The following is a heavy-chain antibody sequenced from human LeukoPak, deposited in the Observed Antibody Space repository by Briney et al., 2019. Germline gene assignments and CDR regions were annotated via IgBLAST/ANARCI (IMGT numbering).Heavy chain of an antibody. Sequence: GKSLRLSCAVSGFIFSGYGMHWVGQAPGKGLEWVAVTSYDGSNKYYRDSVRGRFTISRDNSKNTLYLQVNSLRAEDTAVYYCARDSGYSSSWYDSTNYYYGVDVWGQGTTVTVSS. V-gene: IGHV3-30*03. D-gene: IGHD6-13*01. CDR3: ARDSGYSSSWYDSTNYYYGVDV. CDR1: GFIFSGYG. J-gene: IGHJ6*02. CDR2: TSYDGSNK.